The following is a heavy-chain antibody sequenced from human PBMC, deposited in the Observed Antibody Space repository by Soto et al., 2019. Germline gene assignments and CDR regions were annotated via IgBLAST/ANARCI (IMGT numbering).Heavy chain of an antibody. CDR3: ARSGHIFAGVF. Sequence: LSLTCTVSGASMNDYYGSWIRQSPGKGLEHIGYLHYNGFAEYSPSLRSRVSISMDTSKNQFSLKLSSVTAADTAIYYCARSGHIFAGVFWGQGILVTVSS. D-gene: IGHD3-16*01. CDR2: LHYNGFA. CDR1: GASMNDYY. J-gene: IGHJ1*01. V-gene: IGHV4-59*01.